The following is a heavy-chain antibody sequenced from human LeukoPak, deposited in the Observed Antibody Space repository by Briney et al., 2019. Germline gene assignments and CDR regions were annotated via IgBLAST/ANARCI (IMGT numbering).Heavy chain of an antibody. CDR1: GYTFTSYD. CDR3: ARGLRPFITMVRGVIIGALGY. D-gene: IGHD3-10*01. V-gene: IGHV1-8*03. Sequence: ASVKVSCKASGYTFTSYDINWVRQATGQGLEWMGWMNPNSGNTGYAQKFQGRVTITRNTSISTAYMELSSLRSEDTAVYYCARGLRPFITMVRGVIIGALGYWGQGTLVTVSS. CDR2: MNPNSGNT. J-gene: IGHJ4*02.